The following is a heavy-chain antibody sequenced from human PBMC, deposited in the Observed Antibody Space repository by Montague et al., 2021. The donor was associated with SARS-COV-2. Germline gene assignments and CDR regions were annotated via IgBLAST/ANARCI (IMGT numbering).Heavy chain of an antibody. CDR2: VPYDGSNK. J-gene: IGHJ4*02. Sequence: SLRLSCAASGFTFNTYDMHWVRQAPGKGLEWVAVVPYDGSNKYYADSVKGRFTISRDNSKNTLYLQMNSLRAEDTAVYYCAKDLTVDIVVVVAAIKDSAFDYWGQGTLVTVSP. CDR3: AKDLTVDIVVVVAAIKDSAFDY. CDR1: GFTFNTYD. V-gene: IGHV3-30*18. D-gene: IGHD2-15*01.